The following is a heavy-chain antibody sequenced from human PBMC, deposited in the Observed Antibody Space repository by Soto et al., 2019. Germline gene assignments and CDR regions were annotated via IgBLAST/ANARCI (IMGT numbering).Heavy chain of an antibody. D-gene: IGHD4-4*01. J-gene: IGHJ5*02. V-gene: IGHV3-9*01. CDR3: AKGPYSNYASPWLDP. CDR1: GFTFDDYA. CDR2: ISWNSGSI. Sequence: PGGSLRLSCAASGFTFDDYAMHWVRQAPGKGLEWVSGISWNSGSIGYADSVKGRFTISRDNAKNSLYLQMNTLRAEDTAFYYCAKGPYSNYASPWLDPWGQGTLVTVS.